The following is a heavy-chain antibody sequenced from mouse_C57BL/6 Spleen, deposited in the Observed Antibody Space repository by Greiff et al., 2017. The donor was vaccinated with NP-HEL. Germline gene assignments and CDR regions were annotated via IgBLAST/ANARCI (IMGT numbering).Heavy chain of an antibody. D-gene: IGHD4-1*01. J-gene: IGHJ1*03. CDR1: GFTFSDYG. CDR3: ALLTGTWYFDV. CDR2: ISSGSSTI. V-gene: IGHV5-17*01. Sequence: EVKLVESGGGLVKPGGSLKLSCAASGFTFSDYGMHWVRQAPEKGLEWVAYISSGSSTIYYADTVKGRFTISRDNAKNTLFLQMTSLRSEDTAMYYCALLTGTWYFDVWGTGTTVTVSS.